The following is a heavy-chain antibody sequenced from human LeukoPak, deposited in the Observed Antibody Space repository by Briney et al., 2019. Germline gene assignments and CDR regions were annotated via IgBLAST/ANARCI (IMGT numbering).Heavy chain of an antibody. J-gene: IGHJ4*02. D-gene: IGHD3-22*01. CDR1: GYTFTGYY. V-gene: IGHV1-2*02. CDR3: ARGAYYYDSSGSNFGFY. CDR2: INPNSGGT. Sequence: ASVKVSCKASGYTFTGYYMHWLREAPGQGLEWMGWINPNSGGTNYAQKFQGRVTMTRDTSISTAYMELSRLRSDDTAVYYCARGAYYYDSSGSNFGFYCGQGTLVTVSS.